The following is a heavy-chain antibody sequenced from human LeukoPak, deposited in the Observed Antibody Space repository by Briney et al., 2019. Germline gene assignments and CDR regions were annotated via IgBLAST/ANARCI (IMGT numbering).Heavy chain of an antibody. CDR3: ARGQINYDSSGYYYGYFQH. V-gene: IGHV1-69*05. J-gene: IGHJ1*01. CDR1: GGTFSSYA. CDR2: IIPIFGTA. Sequence: SVKVSCKASGGTFSSYAISWVRQAPGQGLEWMGGIIPIFGTANYEQKFQGRVTITTDEFTSTAYMELSSLRSEDTAVYYCARGQINYDSSGYYYGYFQHWGQGTLVTVSS. D-gene: IGHD3-22*01.